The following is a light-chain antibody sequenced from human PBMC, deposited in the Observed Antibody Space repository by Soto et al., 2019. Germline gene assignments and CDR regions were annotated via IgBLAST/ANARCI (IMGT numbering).Light chain of an antibody. J-gene: IGLJ2*01. V-gene: IGLV1-44*01. CDR1: SSNIGGNI. CDR3: AAWDDSLSGVV. Sequence: QSVLTQPPSASGTPGQRVTISCSGSSSNIGGNIVNWYQQLPGTAPKLLIHSNNQRPSGVPDRFSGSKSGTSASLAISGLQSEDEADYYCAAWDDSLSGVVFGGGTKLTVL. CDR2: SNN.